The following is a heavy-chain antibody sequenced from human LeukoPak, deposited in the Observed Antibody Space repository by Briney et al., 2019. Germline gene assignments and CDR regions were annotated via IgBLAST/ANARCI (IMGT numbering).Heavy chain of an antibody. CDR2: ICSGGST. CDR3: ASYDSSGYWAYYFDY. J-gene: IGHJ4*02. Sequence: PGGSLRLSCAASGFTFSDYYMSWVRQAPGKGLEWVSVICSGGSTYYADSVKGRFTISRDNSKNTLYLQMNSLRAEDTAVYYCASYDSSGYWAYYFDYWGQGTLVTVSS. D-gene: IGHD3-22*01. CDR1: GFTFSDYY. V-gene: IGHV3-66*02.